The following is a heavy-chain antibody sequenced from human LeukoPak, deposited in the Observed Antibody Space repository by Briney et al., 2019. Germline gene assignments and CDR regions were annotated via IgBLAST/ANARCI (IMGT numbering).Heavy chain of an antibody. V-gene: IGHV1-2*02. D-gene: IGHD1-1*01. CDR2: INPNSGGT. CDR1: EDTFTCYY. Sequence: ASMKVSCKASEDTFTCYYFNWVRQAPGQGFEWMGWINPNSGGTKFADKFQGRITMTRDTSNSTAYVDLNRLRSDDTATYYCATLRVQTGGWYFDLWGRGTQITVSS. CDR3: ATLRVQTGGWYFDL. J-gene: IGHJ2*01.